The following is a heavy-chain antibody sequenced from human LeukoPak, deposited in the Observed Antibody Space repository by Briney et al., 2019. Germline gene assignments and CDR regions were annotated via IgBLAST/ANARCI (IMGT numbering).Heavy chain of an antibody. CDR1: GFTFGSHW. D-gene: IGHD5-12*01. CDR2: IRQDGSEK. Sequence: PGGSLRLSCAASGFTFGSHWMSWVRQAPGKGLEWVANIRQDGSEKDYVDSVKGRFTISRDNAKNSLCLQMDSLRAEDTAVYYCARAYLANDYWGQGTLVTVSS. V-gene: IGHV3-7*01. J-gene: IGHJ4*02. CDR3: ARAYLANDY.